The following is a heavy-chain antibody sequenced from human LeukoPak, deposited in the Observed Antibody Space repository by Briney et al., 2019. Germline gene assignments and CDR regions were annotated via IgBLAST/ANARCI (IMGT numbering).Heavy chain of an antibody. J-gene: IGHJ4*02. Sequence: QPGGSLSLSCAATGFTFDDYVMHWVRQAPGKGLEWVALSTWDGGTTSYADSVEGRFTISRDNAKNTLYLQMNSLRAEDTAVYYCVRDWGYDSSGYWQKYFDTWGQGTLVTVSS. CDR1: GFTFDDYV. CDR2: STWDGGTT. CDR3: VRDWGYDSSGYWQKYFDT. D-gene: IGHD3-22*01. V-gene: IGHV3-43D*03.